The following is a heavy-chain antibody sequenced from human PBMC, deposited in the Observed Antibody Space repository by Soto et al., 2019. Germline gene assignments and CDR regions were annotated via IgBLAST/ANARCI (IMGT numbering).Heavy chain of an antibody. D-gene: IGHD3-22*01. V-gene: IGHV3-21*01. Sequence: EVQLVVSGGGLVKPGGSLRLSCAASGFTFSSYSMNWVRQAPGKGLEWVSSISSSSSYIYYADSVKGRFTISRDNAKNSLYLQMNSLRAEDTAVYYCAREKDSSGYYSPFDYWGQGTLVTVSS. J-gene: IGHJ4*02. CDR3: AREKDSSGYYSPFDY. CDR1: GFTFSSYS. CDR2: ISSSSSYI.